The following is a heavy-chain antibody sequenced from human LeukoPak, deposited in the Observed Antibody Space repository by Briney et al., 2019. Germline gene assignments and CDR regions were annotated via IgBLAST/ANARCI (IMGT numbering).Heavy chain of an antibody. CDR1: GYTFTGYY. V-gene: IGHV1-2*02. J-gene: IGHJ4*02. CDR2: INPNSGGT. CDR3: ASVRAYCSSTSCPAEAYFDY. Sequence: ASVKVSCKASGYTFTGYYMHWVRQAPGQGLEWMGWINPNSGGTNYAQKFQGRVTMTRDTSISTAYMELSRLRSDDTAVYYCASVRAYCSSTSCPAEAYFDYWGQGTLVTVSS. D-gene: IGHD2-2*01.